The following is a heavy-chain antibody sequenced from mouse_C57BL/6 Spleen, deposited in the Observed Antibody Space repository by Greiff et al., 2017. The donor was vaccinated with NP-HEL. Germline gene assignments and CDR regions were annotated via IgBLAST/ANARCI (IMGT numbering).Heavy chain of an antibody. Sequence: QVQLQQPGAELVKPGASVKLSCKASGYTFTSYWMHWVKQRPGQGLEWIGMIHPNSGSTNYNEKFKSKATLTVDKSSSTAYMQLSSLTSEDSAVYYCARSITTVVARDYFDYWGQGTLVTVSA. CDR2: IHPNSGST. CDR3: ARSITTVVARDYFDY. CDR1: GYTFTSYW. V-gene: IGHV1-64*01. J-gene: IGHJ3*01. D-gene: IGHD1-1*01.